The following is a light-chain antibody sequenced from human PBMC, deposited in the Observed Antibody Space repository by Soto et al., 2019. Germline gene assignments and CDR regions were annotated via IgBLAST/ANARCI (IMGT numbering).Light chain of an antibody. Sequence: DIQMTQSPSSLSASVGDRVTITCRASQSISSSLNWYQQKPGKAPKLLIYAASSLQSGVPSRFSGSRSGTDFTLTISSLQPEDFATYYCQQSYSTPLDSFGQGTKMEIK. J-gene: IGKJ2*03. V-gene: IGKV1-39*01. CDR1: QSISSS. CDR2: AAS. CDR3: QQSYSTPLDS.